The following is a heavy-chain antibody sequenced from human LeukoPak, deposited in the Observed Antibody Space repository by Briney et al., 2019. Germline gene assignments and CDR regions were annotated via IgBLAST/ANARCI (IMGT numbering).Heavy chain of an antibody. J-gene: IGHJ5*02. Sequence: VRSLRLSCAASGFTFSSYGMHWVRQAPGKGLEWVAVISYDGSNKYYADSVKGRFTISRDNSKNTLYLQMNSLRAEDTAVYYCARELTSSSCFDPWGQGTLVTVSS. CDR3: ARELTSSSCFDP. CDR1: GFTFSSYG. D-gene: IGHD2-2*01. CDR2: ISYDGSNK. V-gene: IGHV3-30*03.